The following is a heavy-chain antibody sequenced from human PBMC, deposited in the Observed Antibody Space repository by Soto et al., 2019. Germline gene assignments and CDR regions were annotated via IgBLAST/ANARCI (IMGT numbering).Heavy chain of an antibody. D-gene: IGHD3-9*01. J-gene: IGHJ5*02. V-gene: IGHV4-59*08. CDR3: ASSMVYYDILTGPSWFDP. CDR2: IYYSGGT. CDR1: GGSISSYY. Sequence: PSETLSLTCTVSGGSISSYYWSWIRQPPGKGLEWIGYIYYSGGTNYNPSLKSRVTISVDTSKNQFSLKLSSVTAADTAVYYCASSMVYYDILTGPSWFDPWGQGTLVTVSS.